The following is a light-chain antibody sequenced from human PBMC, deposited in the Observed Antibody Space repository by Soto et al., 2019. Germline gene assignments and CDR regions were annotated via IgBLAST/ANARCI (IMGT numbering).Light chain of an antibody. J-gene: IGLJ1*01. CDR3: CSYAGSSYV. Sequence: LTQPSSGSWSPGKSVTIPCTGTSIDVRSYNLVSWYQQHPGKAPKLMIYEVSKRPSGVSNRFSGSKSGNTASLTISGLQAEDEADYYCCSYAGSSYVFGTGTKVTVL. CDR2: EVS. CDR1: SIDVRSYNL. V-gene: IGLV2-23*02.